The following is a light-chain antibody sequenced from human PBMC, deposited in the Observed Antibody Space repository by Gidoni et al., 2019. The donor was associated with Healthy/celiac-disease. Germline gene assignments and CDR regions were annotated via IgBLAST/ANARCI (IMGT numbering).Light chain of an antibody. Sequence: DIKMTQSTSSLSASVGDRVTITCRASQSISSYLNWYQQKPGEATKLLIYAASRLKSGVPSRFSGSVSVTDFTLTISSLQSEDFANYYCQHSYSTPLTFGGGTKVEIK. CDR2: AAS. J-gene: IGKJ4*01. CDR1: QSISSY. CDR3: QHSYSTPLT. V-gene: IGKV1-39*01.